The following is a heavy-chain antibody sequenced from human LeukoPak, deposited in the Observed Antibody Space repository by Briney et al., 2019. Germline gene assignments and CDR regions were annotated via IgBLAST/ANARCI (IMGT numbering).Heavy chain of an antibody. CDR1: GYTFTSYY. CDR3: ARDSVVVAARLYYFDY. V-gene: IGHV1-46*01. CDR2: INPSGGST. Sequence: ASVKVSCKASGYTFTSYYMHWVRQAPGQGLEWMGIINPSGGSTSYAQKFQGRVTMTRDMSTSTVYMELSSLRSEDTAVYYCARDSVVVAARLYYFDYWGQGTLVTVSS. D-gene: IGHD2-15*01. J-gene: IGHJ4*02.